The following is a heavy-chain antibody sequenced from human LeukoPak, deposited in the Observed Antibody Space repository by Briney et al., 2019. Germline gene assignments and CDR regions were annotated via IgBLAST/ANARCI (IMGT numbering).Heavy chain of an antibody. CDR1: GFTFSSYA. CDR2: ISGSGGST. J-gene: IGHJ4*02. V-gene: IGHV3-23*01. CDR3: AKARYFDWLLPLDY. Sequence: GGSLRLSCAASGFTFSSYAMSWVRQAPGKGLEWVSAISGSGGSTYYADSAKGRFTISRDNSKNTLYLQMNSLRAEDTAVYYCAKARYFDWLLPLDYWGQGTLVTVSS. D-gene: IGHD3-9*01.